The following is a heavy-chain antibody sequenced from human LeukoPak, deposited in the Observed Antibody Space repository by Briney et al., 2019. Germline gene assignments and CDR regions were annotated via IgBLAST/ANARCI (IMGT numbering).Heavy chain of an antibody. J-gene: IGHJ3*02. CDR3: ARGLLLRFLLNPDAFDI. CDR2: INPSGGST. V-gene: IGHV1-46*01. CDR1: GYTFTSYY. Sequence: GASVKVSCKASGYTFTSYYMHWVRQAPGQGLEWMGIINPSGGSTSYAQKFQGRVTMTRDTSTSTVYMELSSLRSEDTAVYYCARGLLLRFLLNPDAFDIWGQGTMVTVSS. D-gene: IGHD3-3*01.